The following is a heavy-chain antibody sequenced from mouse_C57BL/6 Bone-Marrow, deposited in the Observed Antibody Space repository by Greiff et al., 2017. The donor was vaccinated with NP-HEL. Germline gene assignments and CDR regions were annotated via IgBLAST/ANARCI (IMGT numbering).Heavy chain of an antibody. CDR1: GYTFTSYW. CDR2: IHPNSGST. Sequence: QVQLKQPGAELVKPGASVKLSCKASGYTFTSYWMHWVKQRPGQGLEWIGMIHPNSGSTNYNEKFKSKATLTVDKSSSTAYMQLSSLTSEDSAVYYSAREGIRLGRFAYWGQGTLVTVSA. D-gene: IGHD4-1*01. J-gene: IGHJ3*01. V-gene: IGHV1-64*01. CDR3: AREGIRLGRFAY.